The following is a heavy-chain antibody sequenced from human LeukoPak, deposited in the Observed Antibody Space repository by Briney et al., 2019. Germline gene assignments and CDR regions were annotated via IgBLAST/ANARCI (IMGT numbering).Heavy chain of an antibody. V-gene: IGHV4-59*08. Sequence: SETLSLTCTVSGDSISSYYWSWVRQPPGKGLEFIGHVHYSGTANYNPSLKSRVTISVDTSKNQFSLKLSSVTAADTAVYYCASEYGSGSYSEYWGQGTLVTVSS. J-gene: IGHJ4*02. D-gene: IGHD3-10*01. CDR2: VHYSGTA. CDR3: ASEYGSGSYSEY. CDR1: GDSISSYY.